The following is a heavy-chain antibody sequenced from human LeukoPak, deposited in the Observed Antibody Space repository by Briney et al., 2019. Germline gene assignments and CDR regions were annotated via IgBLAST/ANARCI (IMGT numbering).Heavy chain of an antibody. D-gene: IGHD3-3*01. J-gene: IGHJ3*02. Sequence: SETLSLTCTVSGGSISSYYWSWIRQPAGKGLEWIGRIHTSGSTNYNPSLKSRVTMSVGTSKNQFSLKLSSVTAADTAVYYCARSLRFLEWLSIPGAFDIWGQGTMVTVSS. CDR2: IHTSGST. V-gene: IGHV4-4*07. CDR3: ARSLRFLEWLSIPGAFDI. CDR1: GGSISSYY.